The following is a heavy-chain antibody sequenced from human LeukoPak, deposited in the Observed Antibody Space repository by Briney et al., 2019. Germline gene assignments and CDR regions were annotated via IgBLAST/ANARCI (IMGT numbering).Heavy chain of an antibody. CDR1: GYTFTGYY. CDR2: INPNSGGT. V-gene: IGHV1-2*06. Sequence: ASVKVSCKASGYTFTGYYMHWVRQAPGQGLEWMGRINPNSGGTNYARKFQGRVTMTRDTSISTAYMELSRLRSDDTAVYYCARYRYYDSSGTFDYWGQGTLVTVSS. D-gene: IGHD3-22*01. CDR3: ARYRYYDSSGTFDY. J-gene: IGHJ4*02.